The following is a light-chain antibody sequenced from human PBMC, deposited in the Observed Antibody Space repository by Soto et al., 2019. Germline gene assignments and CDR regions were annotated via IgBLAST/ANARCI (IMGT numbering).Light chain of an antibody. CDR3: QQANSFPLT. V-gene: IGKV1D-12*01. CDR1: QDINSW. CDR2: GAS. J-gene: IGKJ4*01. Sequence: DIQMTPSASSVSASVGDRVTMTLRASQDINSWLAWCQQKPGQPPNLLVHGASSLHSGVPSRFSGSGSGTDFALTINSLQPEDSATYYCQQANSFPLTFGGGTKVDI.